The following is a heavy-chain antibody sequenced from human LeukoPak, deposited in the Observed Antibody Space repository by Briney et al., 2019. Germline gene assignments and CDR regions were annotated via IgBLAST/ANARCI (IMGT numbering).Heavy chain of an antibody. V-gene: IGHV1-2*02. Sequence: ASVKVSCKASGYTFTGYYMHWVRQAPGQGLEWMGWINPNSGGTNYAQKFQGRVTMTRDTSISTAYMELSRLRSDDTAVYYCARSKWGGVSHENWGQGTLVTVSS. D-gene: IGHD3-16*01. CDR2: INPNSGGT. CDR3: ARSKWGGVSHEN. J-gene: IGHJ4*02. CDR1: GYTFTGYY.